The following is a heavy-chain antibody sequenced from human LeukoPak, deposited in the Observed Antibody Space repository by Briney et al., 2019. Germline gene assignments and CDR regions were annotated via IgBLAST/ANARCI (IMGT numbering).Heavy chain of an antibody. J-gene: IGHJ4*02. CDR3: ARGIAAAGPFDY. CDR2: IYYSGST. CDR1: GGSISSYY. D-gene: IGHD6-13*01. V-gene: IGHV4-59*01. Sequence: PSETLSLTCTVSGGSISSYYWSWIRQPPGKGLEWIGYIYYSGSTSYKPSLRSRVTTSVDTSKNQFSLKLSSVTAADTAVYYCARGIAAAGPFDYWGQGTLVTVSS.